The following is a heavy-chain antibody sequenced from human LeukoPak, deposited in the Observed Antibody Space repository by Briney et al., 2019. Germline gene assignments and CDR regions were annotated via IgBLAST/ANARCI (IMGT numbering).Heavy chain of an antibody. D-gene: IGHD6-19*01. V-gene: IGHV3-7*01. J-gene: IGHJ6*03. CDR1: GFTFSGAW. CDR3: ARSSGWYHRGPDYYYYYMDV. Sequence: GGSLRLSCTASGFTFSGAWMTWVRQAPGKGLEWVANIREDGTEKNYVDSVKGRFTISRDNAKNSLYLQMHSLRAEDTAIYYCARSSGWYHRGPDYYYYYMDVWGKGTTVTVS. CDR2: IREDGTEK.